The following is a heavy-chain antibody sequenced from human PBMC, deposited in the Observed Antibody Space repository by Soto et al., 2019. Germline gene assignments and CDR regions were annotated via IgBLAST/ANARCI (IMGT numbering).Heavy chain of an antibody. D-gene: IGHD3-3*01. CDR2: IIPIFGTA. CDR1: GGTFSSYA. V-gene: IGHV1-69*13. J-gene: IGHJ6*02. CDR3: ARRGRTYYDFWSGPPQGYYGMDV. Sequence: ASVKVSCKASGGTFSSYAISWVRQAPGQGLEWMGGIIPIFGTANYAQKFQGRVTITADESSSTAYMELSSLRSEDTAVYYCARRGRTYYDFWSGPPQGYYGMDVWGQGTTVTVSS.